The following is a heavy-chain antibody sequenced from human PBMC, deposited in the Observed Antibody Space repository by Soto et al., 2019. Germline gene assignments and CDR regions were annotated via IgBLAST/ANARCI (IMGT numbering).Heavy chain of an antibody. D-gene: IGHD6-19*01. Sequence: QVQLVQSGAEVKKPGSSVKVSCKAPGGTFSTYAISWVRQAPGQGLEWMGGVIPIFGTPKYAQKVQGRVTITADESTSTGYMELRSLRSEDTAVYYCARSQGGNSSLDIYYYYYYGMDVWGQGTTVTVSS. CDR1: GGTFSTYA. CDR2: VIPIFGTP. V-gene: IGHV1-69*01. CDR3: ARSQGGNSSLDIYYYYYYGMDV. J-gene: IGHJ6*02.